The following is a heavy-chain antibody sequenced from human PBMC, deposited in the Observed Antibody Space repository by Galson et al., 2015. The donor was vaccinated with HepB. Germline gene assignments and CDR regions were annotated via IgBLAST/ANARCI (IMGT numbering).Heavy chain of an antibody. V-gene: IGHV3-13*01. CDR3: ARGQLTGDPRIIDY. CDR2: IGTAGDT. CDR1: GFTFSSYD. Sequence: SLRLSCAASGFTFSSYDMHWVRQATGKGLEWVSAIGTAGDTYYPGSVKGRFTISRENAKNSLYLQMNSLRAGDTAVYYCARGQLTGDPRIIDYWGQGTLVTVSS. J-gene: IGHJ4*02. D-gene: IGHD7-27*01.